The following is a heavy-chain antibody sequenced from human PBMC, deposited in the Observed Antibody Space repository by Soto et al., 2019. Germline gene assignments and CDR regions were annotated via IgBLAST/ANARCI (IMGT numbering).Heavy chain of an antibody. D-gene: IGHD2-2*01. V-gene: IGHV3-30*18. CDR3: AKDLCSSTSCYWDYFDY. CDR2: ISYDGSNK. CDR1: GFTFSSYG. Sequence: QVQLVESGGGVVQPGRSLRLSCAASGFTFSSYGMHWVRQAPGKGLERVAVISYDGSNKYYADSVKGRFTISRDNSKNTLYLQMNSLRAEDTAVYYCAKDLCSSTSCYWDYFDYWGQGTLVTVSS. J-gene: IGHJ4*02.